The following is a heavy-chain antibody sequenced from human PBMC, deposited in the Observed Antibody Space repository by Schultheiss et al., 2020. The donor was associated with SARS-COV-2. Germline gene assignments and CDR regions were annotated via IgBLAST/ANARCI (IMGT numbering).Heavy chain of an antibody. D-gene: IGHD4-17*01. CDR3: ARDRTPTVTLPFDP. J-gene: IGHJ5*02. Sequence: GGSLRLSCAASGFTFSSYAMSWVRQAPGKGLEWVANIKQDGSEKYYVDSVKGRFTISRDNSKNTLYLQMNSLRAEDTAVYYCARDRTPTVTLPFDPWGQGTLVNVSS. CDR1: GFTFSSYA. V-gene: IGHV3-7*01. CDR2: IKQDGSEK.